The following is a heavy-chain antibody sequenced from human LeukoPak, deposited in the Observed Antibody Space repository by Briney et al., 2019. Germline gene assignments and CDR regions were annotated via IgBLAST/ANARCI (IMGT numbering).Heavy chain of an antibody. Sequence: GESLKISCKGSGYSFTSYWIGWVRQMPGKGLEWMGIIYPGDSDTTYSPSFRGQVTISVDRSISTAYLQWSSLKASDTAMYYCARRFGRPFDYWGQGTLVTVSS. V-gene: IGHV5-51*01. CDR2: IYPGDSDT. CDR3: ARRFGRPFDY. D-gene: IGHD3-10*01. CDR1: GYSFTSYW. J-gene: IGHJ4*02.